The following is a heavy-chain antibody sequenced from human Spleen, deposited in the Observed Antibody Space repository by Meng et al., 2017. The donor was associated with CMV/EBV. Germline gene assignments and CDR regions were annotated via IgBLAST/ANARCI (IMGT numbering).Heavy chain of an antibody. D-gene: IGHD1-1*01. CDR2: ISHSGST. Sequence: SETLSLTCAVYGGSFSGYYWSWIRQPPGKGLEWIGEISHSGSTNYNPSLKSRVTISVDTSKNQLSLRLSSVTAADTAVYYCSRDTTYYGMDVWGQGTTVTVSS. CDR1: GGSFSGYY. V-gene: IGHV4-34*01. J-gene: IGHJ6*02. CDR3: SRDTTYYGMDV.